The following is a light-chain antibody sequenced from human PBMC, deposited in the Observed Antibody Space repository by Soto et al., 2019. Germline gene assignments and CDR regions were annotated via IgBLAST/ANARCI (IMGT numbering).Light chain of an antibody. J-gene: IGKJ1*01. CDR3: QQYNSYSWT. V-gene: IGKV1-5*01. CDR1: QSISSW. Sequence: IHTTHSPSTLSASVGDRVTITCRASQSISSWLAWYQQKPGKAPKLLIYDGSSLESGVPSRFSGSGSGTEFTLTISSLQPDDFATYYCQQYNSYSWTFGQGTKVDIK. CDR2: DGS.